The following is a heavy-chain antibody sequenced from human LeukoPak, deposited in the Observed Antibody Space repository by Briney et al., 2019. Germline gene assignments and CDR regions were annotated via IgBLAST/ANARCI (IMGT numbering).Heavy chain of an antibody. CDR1: RGSVSSYY. D-gene: IGHD3-22*01. J-gene: IGHJ4*02. CDR3: ASSYDSSGYYTFDY. V-gene: IGHV4-59*02. CDR2: IYYSGST. Sequence: SGTLSLTCTVSRGSVSSYYWSWIRQPPGKGLEWIGYIYYSGSTNYNPSLKSRVTISVDRSKNQFSLKLSSVTAADTAVYYCASSYDSSGYYTFDYWGQGTLVTVSS.